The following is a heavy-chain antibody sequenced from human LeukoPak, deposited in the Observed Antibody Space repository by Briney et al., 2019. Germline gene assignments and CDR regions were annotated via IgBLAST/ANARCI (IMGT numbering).Heavy chain of an antibody. V-gene: IGHV5-51*04. CDR2: IDPGDSDT. D-gene: IGHD6-19*01. CDR1: GYSFTKYW. J-gene: IGHJ6*02. Sequence: GESLKISCQGSGYSFTKYWNGGVRQMPGKGLGGWGIIDPGDSDTRYSPPCQAQVTISAEEPSTTAYLQWSSLKASDTAMYYCARGMEVAGYYYYGMDVWSQGTTVTVSS. CDR3: ARGMEVAGYYYYGMDV.